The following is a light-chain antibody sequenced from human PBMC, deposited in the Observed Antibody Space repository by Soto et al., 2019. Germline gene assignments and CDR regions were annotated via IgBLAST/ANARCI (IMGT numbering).Light chain of an antibody. Sequence: PGERASLSCGASQSITSSFLAWYQQKPGQAPRLLIYGASSRATGIPDRFSGTGSETDFTLTINRLEPEDFAVYYCQQFSSYPLTFGGGTKVDIK. V-gene: IGKV3-20*01. CDR3: QQFSSYPLT. CDR2: GAS. CDR1: QSITSSF. J-gene: IGKJ4*01.